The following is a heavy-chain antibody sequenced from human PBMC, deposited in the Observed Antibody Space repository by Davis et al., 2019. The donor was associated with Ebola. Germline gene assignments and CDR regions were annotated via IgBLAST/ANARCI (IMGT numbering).Heavy chain of an antibody. Sequence: GESLKISCYGSGYNFRGYWIAWVRQMPGRGLELMGLIYPGDSETRYSPSFQGQVTFSADKSINTAYLHWSSLKASDTAIYYCARESNWFDPWGQGTLVTVSS. CDR2: IYPGDSET. V-gene: IGHV5-51*01. CDR1: GYNFRGYW. CDR3: ARESNWFDP. J-gene: IGHJ5*02.